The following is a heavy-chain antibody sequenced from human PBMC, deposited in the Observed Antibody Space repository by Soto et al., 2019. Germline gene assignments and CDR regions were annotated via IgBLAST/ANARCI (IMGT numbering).Heavy chain of an antibody. D-gene: IGHD2-2*01. CDR1: CGSISNRGYS. Sequence: PSETLSLTSYVFCGSISNRGYSRSFIRQPPGKGLEWIGSIYHSGSTYYNPSLKSRVTVSVDTSKNQFSLKLSSVTAADTAVYYCARHPGYCSGSSCYGYYTMDVWGQGTTVTVSS. V-gene: IGHV4-30-2*03. CDR3: ARHPGYCSGSSCYGYYTMDV. CDR2: IYHSGST. J-gene: IGHJ6*02.